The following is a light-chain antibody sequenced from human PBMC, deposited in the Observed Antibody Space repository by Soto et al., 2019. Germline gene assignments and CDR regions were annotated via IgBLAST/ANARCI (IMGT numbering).Light chain of an antibody. Sequence: QSALTQPASVSGSPGQSITISCTGTSSDVGDYKYVSWYQQHPGKAPKLMIYEVSNRPSGVSNRFSGSKSGNTASLTISGLQAEDEADYYCSSYTSSNTLFGGGTQLTVL. CDR2: EVS. CDR1: SSDVGDYKY. V-gene: IGLV2-14*01. CDR3: SSYTSSNTL. J-gene: IGLJ2*01.